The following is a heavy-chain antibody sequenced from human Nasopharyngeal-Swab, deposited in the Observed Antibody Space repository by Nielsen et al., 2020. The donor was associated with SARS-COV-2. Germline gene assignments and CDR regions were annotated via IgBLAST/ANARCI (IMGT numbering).Heavy chain of an antibody. CDR1: GFTFSGSA. CDR3: VRQTGYHFDS. CDR2: IRSKAHNYAA. D-gene: IGHD5-12*01. V-gene: IGHV3-73*01. J-gene: IGHJ4*02. Sequence: GESLKISCAASGFTFSGSAMHWVRQASGKGLEWVGRIRSKAHNYAAVYAASVEGRFTISRDDSKKTAFLQMDSLKSEDTAVYVCVRQTGYHFDSWGQGTLVTVSS.